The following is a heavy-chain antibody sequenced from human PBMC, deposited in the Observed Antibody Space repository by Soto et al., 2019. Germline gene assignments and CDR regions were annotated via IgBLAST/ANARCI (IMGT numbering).Heavy chain of an antibody. Sequence: EVQLVESGGGLVQPGGSLRLSCAASGFTVSSNYMSWVRQAPGKGLEWVSVIYSGGSTYYADSVKGRFTIARDNPKHKLYLQMNSPSAEDTAVYYCAREGGSYSTDYWGQGTLVTVSS. V-gene: IGHV3-66*01. CDR3: AREGGSYSTDY. CDR2: IYSGGST. CDR1: GFTVSSNY. D-gene: IGHD1-26*01. J-gene: IGHJ4*02.